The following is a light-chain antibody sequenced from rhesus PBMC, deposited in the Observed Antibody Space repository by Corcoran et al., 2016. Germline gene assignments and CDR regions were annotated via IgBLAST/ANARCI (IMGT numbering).Light chain of an antibody. Sequence: DIVMTQSPDSLAVSLGERVTINCKSSQSLLYKSNNKNYLAWYQQKPGQAPKLLIYWASARESGVPSRFSGSGSGTDFTLTISGLQAEDVAVYYCQQYYASPYNFGQGTKVEIK. CDR1: QSLLYKSNNKNY. CDR3: QQYYASPYN. J-gene: IGKJ2*01. CDR2: WAS. V-gene: IGKV4-1*01.